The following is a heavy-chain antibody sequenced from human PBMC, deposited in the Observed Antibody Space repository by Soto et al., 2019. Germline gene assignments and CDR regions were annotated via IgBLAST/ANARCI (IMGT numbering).Heavy chain of an antibody. V-gene: IGHV3-30*18. CDR3: AKGTPPEY. CDR1: GFTFGSYG. J-gene: IGHJ4*02. Sequence: QVQLVESGGGVVQPGRSLRLSCADSGFTFGSYGMNWVRQAPGKGLEWVALISYDGSNKYYADSVKGRFTISRDNSKNTLYLQMNSLKIEDTAVYYCAKGTPPEYWGQGTLVTVSS. CDR2: ISYDGSNK.